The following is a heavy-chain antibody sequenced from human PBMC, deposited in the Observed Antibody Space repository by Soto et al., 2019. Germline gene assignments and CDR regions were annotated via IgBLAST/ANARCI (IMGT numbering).Heavy chain of an antibody. CDR3: ASDYYDSSGYYYPPRNYYYGMDV. CDR1: GFPFSSYA. J-gene: IGHJ6*02. V-gene: IGHV3-23*01. Sequence: EVQLLESGGGLVQPGGSLRLSCAASGFPFSSYAMSWVRQAPGKGLEWVSALSGSGGSTYYADSVKGRFTISRDNSKNTLQLQMNSLRAGDTAVYYCASDYYDSSGYYYPPRNYYYGMDVWCQGTTVTVSS. CDR2: LSGSGGST. D-gene: IGHD3-22*01.